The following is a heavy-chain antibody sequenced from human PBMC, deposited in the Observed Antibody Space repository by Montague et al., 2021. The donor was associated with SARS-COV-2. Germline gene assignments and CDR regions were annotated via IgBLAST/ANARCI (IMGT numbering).Heavy chain of an antibody. CDR3: ARVGRQQLVRLSGMDV. CDR2: IYYSGST. D-gene: IGHD6-13*01. Sequence: SETLPLTCTVSGGSISSSSYYWGWIRQPPGKGLEWIGSIYYSGSTYYNPSLKSRVTISVDTSKNQFSLKLSSVTAAGTAVYYCARVGRQQLVRLSGMDVWGQGTTVTVSS. J-gene: IGHJ6*02. CDR1: GGSISSSSYY. V-gene: IGHV4-39*07.